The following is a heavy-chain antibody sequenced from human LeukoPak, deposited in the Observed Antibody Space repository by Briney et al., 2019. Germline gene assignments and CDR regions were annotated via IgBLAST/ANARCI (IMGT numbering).Heavy chain of an antibody. CDR3: ARDRGTTVTTYLFDH. D-gene: IGHD4-17*01. V-gene: IGHV1-2*02. Sequence: ASVKVSCKVSGYTFTGYYMHWVRQAPGQGLEWMGWINPNSGGTNYAQKFQGRVTMTRDTSISTAYMELSRLRSDDTAVYYCARDRGTTVTTYLFDHWGQGTLVTVSS. J-gene: IGHJ5*02. CDR2: INPNSGGT. CDR1: GYTFTGYY.